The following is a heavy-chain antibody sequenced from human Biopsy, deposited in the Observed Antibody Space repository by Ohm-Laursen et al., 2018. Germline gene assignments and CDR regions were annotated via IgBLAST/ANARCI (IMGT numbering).Heavy chain of an antibody. D-gene: IGHD3/OR15-3a*01. CDR3: VRLNRRGNIIFFDY. J-gene: IGHJ4*02. Sequence: SDTLSLTWIVSGGSITADFWTWIRQTPGERLEWIGYRFHSGSPMYNPSLKSRVTISVDTSKSQFSLTLPSVTAADTAVYYCVRLNRRGNIIFFDYWGRGTLVTVSS. CDR1: GGSITADF. V-gene: IGHV4-59*08. CDR2: RFHSGSP.